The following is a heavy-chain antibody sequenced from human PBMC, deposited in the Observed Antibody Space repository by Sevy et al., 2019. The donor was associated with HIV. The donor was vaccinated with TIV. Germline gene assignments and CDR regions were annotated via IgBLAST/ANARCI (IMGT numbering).Heavy chain of an antibody. CDR3: ARDNYYDSSGYYSNFDY. CDR2: IWYDGSNK. CDR1: GFTFSSYG. J-gene: IGHJ4*02. V-gene: IGHV3-33*01. Sequence: GGSLRLSCAASGFTFSSYGMHWVRQAPGKGLEWVAVIWYDGSNKYYADSVKGRFTISRDNSKNRLYLQMNSLRAEDTAVYYCARDNYYDSSGYYSNFDYWGQGTLVTVSS. D-gene: IGHD3-22*01.